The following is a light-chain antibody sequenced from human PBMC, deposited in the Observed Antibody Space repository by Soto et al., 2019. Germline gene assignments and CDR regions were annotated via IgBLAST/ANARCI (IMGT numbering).Light chain of an antibody. CDR2: SNN. J-gene: IGLJ3*02. Sequence: QSVLTQPPSASGTPGQRVTISCSGSASNIGNNAVNWYQHLPGTAPKLLMFSNNQRPSGVPDRFSGSKSGTSASLAISGLRSEDEADYYCASWDDSLIGSWVFGGGTKLTVL. V-gene: IGLV1-44*01. CDR3: ASWDDSLIGSWV. CDR1: ASNIGNNA.